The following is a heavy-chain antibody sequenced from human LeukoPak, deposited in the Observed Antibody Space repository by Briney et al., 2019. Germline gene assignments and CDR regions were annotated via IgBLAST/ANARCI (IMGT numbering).Heavy chain of an antibody. Sequence: PSETLSLTCAVYGGSFSGYYWSWIRQPPGKGLEWIGEINHSGSTNYNPSLKSRVTISVDTSKNQFSLKLSSVTAADTAVYYCARGSRVRGDCDYWGQGTLVTVSS. V-gene: IGHV4-34*01. J-gene: IGHJ4*02. CDR2: INHSGST. CDR3: ARGSRVRGDCDY. D-gene: IGHD3-10*01. CDR1: GGSFSGYY.